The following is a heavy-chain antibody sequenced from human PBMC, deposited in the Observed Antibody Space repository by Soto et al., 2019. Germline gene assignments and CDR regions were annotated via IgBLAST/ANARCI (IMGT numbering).Heavy chain of an antibody. CDR2: IYYSGST. CDR1: GGSISSSSYY. CDR3: ARHSGYSSGWYLGSYYGMDV. D-gene: IGHD6-19*01. J-gene: IGHJ6*02. V-gene: IGHV4-39*01. Sequence: SEPLSLTCTVSGGSISSSSYYWGWIRQPPGKGLEWIGSIYYSGSTYYNPSLKSRVTISVDTSKNQFSLKLSSVTAADTAVYYCARHSGYSSGWYLGSYYGMDVCGQGTTVT.